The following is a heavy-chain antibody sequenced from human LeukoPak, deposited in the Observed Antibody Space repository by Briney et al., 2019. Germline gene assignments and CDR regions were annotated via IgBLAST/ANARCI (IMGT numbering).Heavy chain of an antibody. CDR1: GVTFSSYE. CDR3: ARLPGGAEYRHYYYMDV. Sequence: PGGSLRLSCAASGVTFSSYEMNWVRQPPGKGVEWIGNVCYSGSTYYSPSLRSRVTISLDTSRNQFSLKLSSVPAADTAVYYCARLPGGAEYRHYYYMDVWGKGTTVTVSS. J-gene: IGHJ6*03. V-gene: IGHV4-59*01. CDR2: VCYSGST. D-gene: IGHD1-14*01.